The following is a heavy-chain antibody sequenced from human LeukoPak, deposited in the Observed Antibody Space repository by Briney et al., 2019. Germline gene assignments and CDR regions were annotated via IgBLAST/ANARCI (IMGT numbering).Heavy chain of an antibody. CDR2: ISGGSNYI. D-gene: IGHD6-25*01. CDR3: ARGQRTFDY. V-gene: IGHV3-21*01. CDR1: GFTFSPYT. J-gene: IGHJ4*02. Sequence: GGSLRLSCAASGFTFSPYTVNWVRQAPGKGLEWVSSISGGSNYIYYADSVKGRCTISRDNAKNSLYLQMNSLRAEDTAVYYCARGQRTFDYWGQGTLVTVSS.